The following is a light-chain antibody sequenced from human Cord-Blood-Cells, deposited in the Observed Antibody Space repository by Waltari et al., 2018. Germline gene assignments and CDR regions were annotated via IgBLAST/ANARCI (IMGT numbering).Light chain of an antibody. CDR3: QQYGSSPRT. CDR2: GAS. J-gene: IGKJ1*01. V-gene: IGKV3-20*01. Sequence: IVLTQSPGTLSLSPGERATLSCRASPSVSSSYLAWYQQKPGQAPRLLIYGASSRATGIPDRFSGSWSGTDFTLTISRLEPEDFAVYYCQQYGSSPRTFGQGTKVEIK. CDR1: PSVSSSY.